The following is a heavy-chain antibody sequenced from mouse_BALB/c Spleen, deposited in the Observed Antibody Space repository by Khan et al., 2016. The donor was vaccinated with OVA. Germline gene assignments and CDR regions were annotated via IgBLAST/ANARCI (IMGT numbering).Heavy chain of an antibody. Sequence: EVKLLESGPGLVKPSQSLSLTCTATGYSITSDYAWNWIRQFPGNKLEWMGYISYSGSTNYNPALKSRISITRDTSKNQFFLQLNSLTTEDTATYYCARDGSRYNYAMDYWGQGTSVTVSS. V-gene: IGHV3-2*02. D-gene: IGHD2-3*01. J-gene: IGHJ4*01. CDR2: ISYSGST. CDR3: ARDGSRYNYAMDY. CDR1: GYSITSDYA.